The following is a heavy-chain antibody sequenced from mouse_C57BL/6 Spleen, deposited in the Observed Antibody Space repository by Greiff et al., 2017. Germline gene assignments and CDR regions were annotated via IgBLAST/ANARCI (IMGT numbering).Heavy chain of an antibody. D-gene: IGHD2-4*01. CDR1: GYTFTNYW. Sequence: QVQLKQSGAELVRPGTSVKMSCKASGYTFTNYWIGWAKQRPGHGLEWIGDIYPGGGYTNYNEKFKGKATLTADKSSSTAYMQFSSLTSEDSAIYYGGRVDDYGGFAYWGQGTLVTVSA. J-gene: IGHJ3*01. V-gene: IGHV1-63*01. CDR3: GRVDDYGGFAY. CDR2: IYPGGGYT.